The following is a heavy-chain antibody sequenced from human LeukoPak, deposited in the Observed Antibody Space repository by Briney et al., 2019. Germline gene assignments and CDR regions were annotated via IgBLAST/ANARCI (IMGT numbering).Heavy chain of an antibody. V-gene: IGHV3-13*01. J-gene: IGHJ4*02. CDR2: IGTAGDT. D-gene: IGHD6-19*01. CDR3: ARATTVAGFDY. CDR1: GFTFSSYD. Sequence: GGSLRLSCAASGFTFSSYDMHWVRQATGKGLEWVSAIGTAGDTYYPGSVKGRFTISRENAKNSLYLQMSSLRAGDTAVYYCARATTVAGFDYWGQGTLVTVSS.